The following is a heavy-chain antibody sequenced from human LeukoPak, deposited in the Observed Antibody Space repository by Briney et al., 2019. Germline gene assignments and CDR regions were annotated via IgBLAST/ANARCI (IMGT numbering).Heavy chain of an antibody. J-gene: IGHJ6*02. CDR2: ISAYNGNT. CDR1: GYTFTSYG. Sequence: ASVKVPCKASGYTFTSYGISWVRQAPGQGLEWMGWISAYNGNTNYAQKLQGRVTMTTDTSTSTAYMELRSLRSDDTAVYYCARDLKGILDYYYYGMDVWGQGTTVTVSS. CDR3: ARDLKGILDYYYYGMDV. V-gene: IGHV1-18*01. D-gene: IGHD2-15*01.